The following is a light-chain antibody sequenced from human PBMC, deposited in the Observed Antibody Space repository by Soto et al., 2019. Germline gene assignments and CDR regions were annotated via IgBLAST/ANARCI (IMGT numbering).Light chain of an antibody. J-gene: IGLJ1*01. CDR3: SSYTTNHTYV. V-gene: IGLV2-14*01. Sequence: QSALTQPASVSGSPGQSITISCTGATSDLITYNSVSWYQQYPGRAPKVIIYDVSHRPSEVSNRFSGSKSDNTASLTIAGLQPKDEADYYCSSYTTNHTYVFGTGTKLTVL. CDR2: DVS. CDR1: TSDLITYNS.